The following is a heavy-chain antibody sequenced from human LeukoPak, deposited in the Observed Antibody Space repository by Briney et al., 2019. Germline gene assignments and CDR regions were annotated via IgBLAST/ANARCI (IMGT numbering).Heavy chain of an antibody. CDR1: GGSISSYY. Sequence: SETLSHTCTVSGGSISSYYWSWIRQPPGKGLEWIGYIYYSGSTNYNPSLKSRVTISVDTSKNQFSLKLSSVTAADTAVYYCARDRRGVGAAPFDYWGQGTLVTVSS. CDR3: ARDRRGVGAAPFDY. V-gene: IGHV4-59*01. D-gene: IGHD1-26*01. CDR2: IYYSGST. J-gene: IGHJ4*02.